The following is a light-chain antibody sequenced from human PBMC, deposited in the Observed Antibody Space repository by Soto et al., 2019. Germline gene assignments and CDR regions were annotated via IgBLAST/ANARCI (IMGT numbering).Light chain of an antibody. CDR1: QTLSSNF. Sequence: EIVLAQSPGTLSLSPGERATLSCRASQTLSSNFLAWYQQQPGQSPRLLIYGTFSRAIGIPDRFSGSGSGTDVRLTISRLEPEDFAGYYCQQYGDSPYTFGQGTKLEIK. CDR2: GTF. V-gene: IGKV3-20*01. J-gene: IGKJ2*01. CDR3: QQYGDSPYT.